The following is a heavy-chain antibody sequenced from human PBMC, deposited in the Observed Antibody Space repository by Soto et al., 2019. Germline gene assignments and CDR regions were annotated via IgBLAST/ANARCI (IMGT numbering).Heavy chain of an antibody. J-gene: IGHJ3*02. V-gene: IGHV1-69*13. CDR3: ARVDEYYYDSSGEVDAFDI. Sequence: SVKVSCKASGGTFSSYAISWVRQAPGQGLEWMGGIIPIFGTANYAQKFQGRVTITADESTSTAYMELSSLRSEDTAVYYCARVDEYYYDSSGEVDAFDIWGQGTMVTVSS. CDR2: IIPIFGTA. CDR1: GGTFSSYA. D-gene: IGHD3-22*01.